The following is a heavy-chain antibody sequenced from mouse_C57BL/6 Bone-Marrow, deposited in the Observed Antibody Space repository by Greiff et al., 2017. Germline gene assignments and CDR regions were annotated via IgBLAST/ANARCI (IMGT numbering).Heavy chain of an antibody. D-gene: IGHD3-1*01. J-gene: IGHJ1*03. CDR3: TTWALLWYVDV. CDR1: GFNIKDDY. V-gene: IGHV14-4*01. CDR2: IDPGNGDT. Sequence: VQLQQSGAELVRPGASVKLSCTASGFNIKDDYMHWVKQRPEQGLEWIGWIDPGNGDTEYASKFQGKATITADTSANTAYLQLSSLTSEDTAVYYCTTWALLWYVDVWGTGTTVTVSS.